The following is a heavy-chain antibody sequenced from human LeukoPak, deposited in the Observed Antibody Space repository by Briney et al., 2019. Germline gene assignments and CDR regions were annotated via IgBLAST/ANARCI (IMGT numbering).Heavy chain of an antibody. Sequence: ASVKVSCMPSGYTFTSYGISWVRQAPGQGLEWMGWISGSNGDTNYAQNLQGRVTLTSDTSTSTAYMELRSLKSDDTAVYYCARGWELDYWGQGTLVTVSS. CDR2: ISGSNGDT. CDR1: GYTFTSYG. D-gene: IGHD1-26*01. J-gene: IGHJ4*02. CDR3: ARGWELDY. V-gene: IGHV1-18*01.